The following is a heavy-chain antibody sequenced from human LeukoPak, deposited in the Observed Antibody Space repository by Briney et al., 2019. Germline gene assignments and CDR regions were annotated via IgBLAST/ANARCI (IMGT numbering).Heavy chain of an antibody. Sequence: SETLSLTCAVYGGSLSGYYWSWIRQPPGKGLEWIGEINHSGSTNYNPSLKSRVTISVDTSKNQFSLKLSSVTAADTAVYYCARGYGSGSPSDYWGQGTLVTVSS. CDR1: GGSLSGYY. V-gene: IGHV4-34*01. D-gene: IGHD3-10*01. CDR3: ARGYGSGSPSDY. J-gene: IGHJ4*02. CDR2: INHSGST.